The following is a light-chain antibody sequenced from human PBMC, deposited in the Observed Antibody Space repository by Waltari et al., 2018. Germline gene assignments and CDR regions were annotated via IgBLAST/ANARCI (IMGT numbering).Light chain of an antibody. J-gene: IGLJ3*02. V-gene: IGLV7-43*01. Sequence: QTVVTQEPSLTVSPGGTVTLTCASTPGAVISTYYPHWFQQKPGQAPRALIYDTNKKQPWTPARFSGSLLGGKAALTLSGAQPEDEAEYYCLLYRRDAQWVFGGGTKLTVL. CDR2: DTN. CDR1: PGAVISTYY. CDR3: LLYRRDAQWV.